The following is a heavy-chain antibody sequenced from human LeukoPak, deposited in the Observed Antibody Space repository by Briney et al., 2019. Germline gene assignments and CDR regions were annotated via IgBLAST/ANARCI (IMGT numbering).Heavy chain of an antibody. Sequence: GGSLRLSCAASGFTFSSYWMSWVRQAPGKGLEWVANIKQDGSEKYYVDSVKGRFTISRDNAKNSLYLQMNSLRAEDTAVYYCARSAQYSSYYYGMDVWGQGTTVTVSS. CDR1: GFTFSSYW. D-gene: IGHD5-18*01. CDR2: IKQDGSEK. J-gene: IGHJ6*02. V-gene: IGHV3-7*01. CDR3: ARSAQYSSYYYGMDV.